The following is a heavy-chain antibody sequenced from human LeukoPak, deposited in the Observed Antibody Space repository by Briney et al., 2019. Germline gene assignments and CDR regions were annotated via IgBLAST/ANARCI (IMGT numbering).Heavy chain of an antibody. CDR1: GDSISTSNSY. Sequence: SETLSLTCTVSGDSISTSNSYWGWIRQPPGKGLEWIGSIYYSGNTYYNASLKSRVTISVDTSKNQFSLKLSSVTAAGTAVYYCARGRRVWELLPGPSPWGYWGQGTLVTVSS. V-gene: IGHV4-39*01. J-gene: IGHJ4*02. CDR3: ARGRRVWELLPGPSPWGY. D-gene: IGHD1-26*01. CDR2: IYYSGNT.